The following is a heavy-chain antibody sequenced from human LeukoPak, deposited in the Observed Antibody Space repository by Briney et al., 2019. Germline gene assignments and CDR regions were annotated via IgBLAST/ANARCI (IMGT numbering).Heavy chain of an antibody. CDR3: ACWGGGNQGH. V-gene: IGHV1-2*06. CDR1: GYTFTAYY. J-gene: IGHJ4*02. CDR2: INPNSGDT. Sequence: ASVKVSCKASGYTFTAYYMHWVRQAPGQGLEWMGRINPNSGDTIYAQNFQGRDTVTRDTSISTAYMELSRLRSDDTAVYYCACWGGGNQGHWGQGTPVTVSS. D-gene: IGHD4-23*01.